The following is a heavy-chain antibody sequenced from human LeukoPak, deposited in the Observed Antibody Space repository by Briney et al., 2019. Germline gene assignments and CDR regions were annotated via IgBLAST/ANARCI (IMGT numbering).Heavy chain of an antibody. V-gene: IGHV4-34*01. CDR3: ARVRDQRWQRGYFDY. J-gene: IGHJ4*02. D-gene: IGHD4-23*01. CDR2: INHSGST. Sequence: SETLSLTCAVFGDSFSDYDWSRIRQPPGKGLEWIGEINHSGSTNFNPSLKSRVSMLVDTTKNQFSLRLTSLTAADTAVYYCARVRDQRWQRGYFDYWGQGTLVTVSS. CDR1: GDSFSDYD.